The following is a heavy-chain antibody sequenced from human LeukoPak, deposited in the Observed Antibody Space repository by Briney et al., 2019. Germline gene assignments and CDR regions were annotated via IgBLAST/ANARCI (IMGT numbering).Heavy chain of an antibody. CDR1: GFTFSSYA. CDR3: AKDHLGFPANYFDY. CDR2: ISGSGGST. V-gene: IGHV3-23*01. Sequence: GGSLRLSCAASGFTFSSYAMSWVRQAPGKGLEWVSAISGSGGSTYYADSVKGRFTISRDNSENTLYLQMNSLRAEDTAVYYCAKDHLGFPANYFDYWGQGTLVAVSS. D-gene: IGHD3-10*01. J-gene: IGHJ4*02.